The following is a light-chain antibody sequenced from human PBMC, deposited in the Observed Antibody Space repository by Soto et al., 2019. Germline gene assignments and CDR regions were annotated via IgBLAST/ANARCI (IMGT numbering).Light chain of an antibody. CDR3: SSYAGNNTLYV. CDR1: RSDVGAYKY. Sequence: QSVLTQPPSASGSPGQSVTISCTGTRSDVGAYKYVSWYQRHPGKAPQLIIYEVNKRPSGVPDRFSGSKSGNTASLTVSGLQAEDEADYYCSSYAGNNTLYVFGTGTKVTVL. J-gene: IGLJ1*01. CDR2: EVN. V-gene: IGLV2-8*01.